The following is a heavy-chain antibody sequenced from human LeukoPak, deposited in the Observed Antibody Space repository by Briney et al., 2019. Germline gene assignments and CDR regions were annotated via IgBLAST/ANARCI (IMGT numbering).Heavy chain of an antibody. CDR3: ASPIAAAGQSLTALAEYFQH. D-gene: IGHD6-13*01. Sequence: PSASVSCTPSGYTFTGYVITWVRQAPGQGLEWMGWISAYNGNTNYAQKFQGRVTMTRDTSISTAYMELSRLRSDDTAVYYCASPIAAAGQSLTALAEYFQHWGQGTLVTVSS. CDR1: GYTFTGYV. V-gene: IGHV1-18*01. J-gene: IGHJ1*01. CDR2: ISAYNGNT.